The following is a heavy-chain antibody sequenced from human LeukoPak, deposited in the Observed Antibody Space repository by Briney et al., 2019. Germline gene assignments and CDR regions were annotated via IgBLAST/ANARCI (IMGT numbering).Heavy chain of an antibody. J-gene: IGHJ4*02. CDR1: AFSLSAYN. Sequence: GGSLRLSCAASAFSLSAYNMNWVRQAPGKGLEWVSSISSSSSYIYYADSVKGRFTISRDNSKNTLYLQMNSLRAEDTAVYYCAKDQLVDTAMVTLLFDYWGQGTLVTVSS. CDR2: ISSSSSYI. V-gene: IGHV3-21*04. D-gene: IGHD5-18*01. CDR3: AKDQLVDTAMVTLLFDY.